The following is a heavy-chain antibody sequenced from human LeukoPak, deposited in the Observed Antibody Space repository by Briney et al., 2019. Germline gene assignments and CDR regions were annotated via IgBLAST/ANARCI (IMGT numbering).Heavy chain of an antibody. CDR1: GESFDGYY. CDR2: INHVGIT. CDR3: ARKGLRPLEWLSEYFFDY. V-gene: IGHV4-34*01. Sequence: SETLSLTCAVYGESFDGYYWSWIRQSPGKGLEWIGHINHVGITNHNPSLKSRVTISVDTSKNQFTLKVRSVTAADTGVYFCARKGLRPLEWLSEYFFDYWGQGTLVTVSS. J-gene: IGHJ4*02. D-gene: IGHD3-3*01.